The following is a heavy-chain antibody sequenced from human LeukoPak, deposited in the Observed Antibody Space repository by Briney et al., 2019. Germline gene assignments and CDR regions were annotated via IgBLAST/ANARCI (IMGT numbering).Heavy chain of an antibody. CDR3: ARVGGMTTINNAAFDI. D-gene: IGHD4-4*01. Sequence: PSETLSLTCAVYGGSLSGSYWNWIRQPPGKGLEWIGYIYHSGSTNYNPSLKSRVTISLDTSKNQFSLKLTSATAADTAIYYCARVGGMTTINNAAFDIWGQGTMVTVSS. CDR1: GGSLSGSY. J-gene: IGHJ3*02. V-gene: IGHV4-59*01. CDR2: IYHSGST.